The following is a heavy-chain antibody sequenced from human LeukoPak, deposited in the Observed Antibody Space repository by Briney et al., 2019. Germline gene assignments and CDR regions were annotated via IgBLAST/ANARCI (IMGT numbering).Heavy chain of an antibody. CDR3: ARARTTFDAFDI. J-gene: IGHJ3*02. Sequence: SVKVSCKASGGTFSSYAISWVRQAPGQGLEWMGGIIPIFGTANYAQKFQGRVTITADESTSTAYMELRSLRSDDTAVYYCARARTTFDAFDIWGQGTMVTVSS. CDR2: IIPIFGTA. V-gene: IGHV1-69*13. CDR1: GGTFSSYA. D-gene: IGHD3-16*01.